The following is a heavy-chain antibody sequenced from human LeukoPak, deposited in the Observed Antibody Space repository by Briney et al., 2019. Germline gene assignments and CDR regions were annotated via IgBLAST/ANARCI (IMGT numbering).Heavy chain of an antibody. J-gene: IGHJ4*02. CDR3: ASKDQGYSFDY. D-gene: IGHD5-18*01. CDR1: GGSISSGHW. Sequence: SGTLSLTCAVSGGSISSGHWWSWIRQPPGKGLEWIGYIYYSGSTNYNPSLKSRVTISVETSKNQFSLKLSSVTAADTAVYYCASKDQGYSFDYWGQGTLVTVSS. CDR2: IYYSGST. V-gene: IGHV4-61*01.